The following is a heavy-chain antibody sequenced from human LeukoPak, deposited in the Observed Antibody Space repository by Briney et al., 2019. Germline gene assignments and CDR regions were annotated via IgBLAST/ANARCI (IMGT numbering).Heavy chain of an antibody. J-gene: IGHJ5*02. Sequence: PSETLSLTCTVSGGSISSGGYFWSWIRQHPGKGLEWIAYIYDSGRINYNPSLESRVTISLDTSKNQFSLKLSSVTAADTAVYYCARALRSNPYNWFDPWGQGTLVTVSS. CDR2: IYDSGRI. V-gene: IGHV4-31*03. CDR1: GGSISSGGYF. CDR3: ARALRSNPYNWFDP.